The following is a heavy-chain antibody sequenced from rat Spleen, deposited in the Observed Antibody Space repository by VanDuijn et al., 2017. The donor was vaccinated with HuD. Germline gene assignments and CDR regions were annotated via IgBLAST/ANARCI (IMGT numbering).Heavy chain of an antibody. D-gene: IGHD3-8*01. V-gene: IGHV5-27*01. Sequence: EVQLVESGGGLVQPGRSLKLSCAASGFTFSNYYMAWVRQAPTEGLEWVASITTGGGNTYYRDSVKGRFTISRDYAKSTLYLQMDSLRSEDTATYYCTTYPFAYWGQGTLVTVSS. CDR1: GFTFSNYY. J-gene: IGHJ3*01. CDR3: TTYPFAY. CDR2: ITTGGGNT.